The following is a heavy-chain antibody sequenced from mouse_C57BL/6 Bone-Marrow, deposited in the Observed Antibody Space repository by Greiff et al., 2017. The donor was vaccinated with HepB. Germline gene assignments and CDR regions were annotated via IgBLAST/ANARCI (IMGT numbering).Heavy chain of an antibody. CDR3: ARDLGSSPLFAY. V-gene: IGHV5-4*01. CDR1: GFTFSSYA. Sequence: EVQVVESGGGLVKPGGSLKLSCAASGFTFSSYAMSWVRQTPEKRLEWVATISDGGSYTYYPDNVKGRFTISRDNAKNNLYLQMSHLKSEDTAMYYCARDLGSSPLFAYWGQGTLVTVSA. J-gene: IGHJ3*01. D-gene: IGHD1-1*01. CDR2: ISDGGSYT.